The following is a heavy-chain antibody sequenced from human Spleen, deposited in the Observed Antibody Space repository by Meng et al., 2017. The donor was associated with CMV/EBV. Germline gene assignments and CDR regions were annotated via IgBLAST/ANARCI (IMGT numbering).Heavy chain of an antibody. V-gene: IGHV1-8*03. CDR1: GYTFTNYE. CDR3: ARGFGDYEVYYFDP. D-gene: IGHD3-22*01. Sequence: KAYGYTFTNYERNWVRQTPGQGLEWMGWMNPNSGDTGYAEDFQGRISFTRNNSIATAYMELTRLTPDDTAIYYCARGFGDYEVYYFDPWGQGTLVTVSS. J-gene: IGHJ5*02. CDR2: MNPNSGDT.